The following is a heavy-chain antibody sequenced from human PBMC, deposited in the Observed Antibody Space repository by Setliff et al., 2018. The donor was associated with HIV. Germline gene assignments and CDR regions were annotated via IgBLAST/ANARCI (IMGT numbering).Heavy chain of an antibody. V-gene: IGHV1-2*02. J-gene: IGHJ4*02. CDR1: GYIFTGFG. Sequence: GASVKVSCKTSGYIFTGFGLTWVRQAPGQGLEWMGWINPNSGGTNYAQKFQGRVTMTRDTSISTAYMELSRLTSDDTAVYYCARGAPDYGGNSGVDYWGQGTLVTVSS. CDR3: ARGAPDYGGNSGVDY. D-gene: IGHD4-17*01. CDR2: INPNSGGT.